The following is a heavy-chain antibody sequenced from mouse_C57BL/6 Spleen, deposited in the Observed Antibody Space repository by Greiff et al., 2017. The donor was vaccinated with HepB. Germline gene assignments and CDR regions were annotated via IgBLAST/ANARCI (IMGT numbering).Heavy chain of an antibody. V-gene: IGHV5-9-1*02. CDR1: GFTFSSYA. D-gene: IGHD2-4*01. J-gene: IGHJ3*01. CDR3: TRGEDYDAWFAY. CDR2: ISSGGDYI. Sequence: DVQLVESGEGLVKPGGSLKLSCAASGFTFSSYAMSWVRQTPEKRLEWVAYISSGGDYIYYADTVKGRFTISRDNARNTLYLQMSSLKSEDTAMYYCTRGEDYDAWFAYWGQGTLVTVSA.